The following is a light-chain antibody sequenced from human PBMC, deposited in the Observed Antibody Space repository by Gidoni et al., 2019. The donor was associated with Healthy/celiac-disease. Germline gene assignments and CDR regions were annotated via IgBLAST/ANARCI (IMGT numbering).Light chain of an antibody. CDR2: WAS. J-gene: IGKJ2*04. CDR3: QQYYSTPRS. CDR1: QSVLYSSNNKNY. Sequence: DIVMTQSPDSLAVSLGERATINCKSSQSVLYSSNNKNYLAWYQQKPGQPPKLLIYWASTRESGVPDRFSGSGSGTDFTLTISSPQAEDVAVYYCQQYYSTPRSFGQRTKLEIK. V-gene: IGKV4-1*01.